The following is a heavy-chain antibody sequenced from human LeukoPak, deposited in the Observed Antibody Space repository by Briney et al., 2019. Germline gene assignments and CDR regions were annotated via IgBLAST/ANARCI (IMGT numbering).Heavy chain of an antibody. Sequence: GGSLRLSCAASRFTFNTYAMSWVRQAPGKGLEWVANIKQDGSEKFYVDSVKGRFTISRDNAKNSVYLQMNSLTAEDTAVYYCARQSHGYILFDYWGQGTLVTVSS. CDR3: ARQSHGYILFDY. CDR2: IKQDGSEK. V-gene: IGHV3-7*04. J-gene: IGHJ4*02. CDR1: RFTFNTYA. D-gene: IGHD5-24*01.